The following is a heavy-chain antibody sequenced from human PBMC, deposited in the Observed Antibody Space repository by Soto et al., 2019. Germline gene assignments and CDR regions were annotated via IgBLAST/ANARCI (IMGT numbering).Heavy chain of an antibody. CDR2: INHSGST. CDR1: GGCFSGYY. V-gene: IGHV4-34*01. J-gene: IGHJ4*02. D-gene: IGHD1-1*01. CDR3: ARRDGGGNWNYFDY. Sequence: QVQLQQWGAGLLKPSETLSLTCAVYGGCFSGYYWSWIRQPPGKGLEWIGEINHSGSTNYNPSLKSRVTISVDTSKNQFSLKLSSLTAADTAVYYCARRDGGGNWNYFDYWGQGTLDTVSS.